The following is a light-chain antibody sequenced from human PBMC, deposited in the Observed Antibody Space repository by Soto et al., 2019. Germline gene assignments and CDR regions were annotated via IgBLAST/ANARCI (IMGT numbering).Light chain of an antibody. CDR3: SSYAGSNNPYV. J-gene: IGLJ1*01. Sequence: QSALTQPPSASGSPGQSVTISCTGTSSDVGGYSFVSWYQQHPGKAPKLIIYEVSKWPSGVPDRFSGSKSGNTASLTVSGLQAEDEAVYYCSSYAGSNNPYVFGTGTKVTVL. CDR1: SSDVGGYSF. V-gene: IGLV2-8*01. CDR2: EVS.